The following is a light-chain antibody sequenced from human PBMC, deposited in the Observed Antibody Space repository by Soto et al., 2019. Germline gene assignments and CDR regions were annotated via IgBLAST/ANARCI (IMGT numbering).Light chain of an antibody. CDR2: AAS. CDR3: QQRSNWPLT. CDR1: QNINSY. Sequence: DIQMTQSPSSLSASVGDRVTITCRARQNINSYLNWYQQKPGKAPKLLIYAASSLQSGVPSRFSGSGSGTDFTLTVSSLQPEDFAVYYCQQRSNWPLTFGGGTKVEIK. V-gene: IGKV1-39*01. J-gene: IGKJ4*01.